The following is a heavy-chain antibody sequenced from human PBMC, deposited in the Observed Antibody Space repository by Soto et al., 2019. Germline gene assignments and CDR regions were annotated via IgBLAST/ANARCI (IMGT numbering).Heavy chain of an antibody. CDR2: ISYDGSNK. V-gene: IGHV3-30-3*01. CDR3: ARIGSSSLLYYYYYGMDV. D-gene: IGHD6-6*01. Sequence: QVQLVESGGGVVQPGRSLRLSCAASGFTFSSYAMHWVRQAPGKGLEWVAVISYDGSNKYYADSVKGRFTISRDNSKNTLYLQMNSLRAEDTAVYYCARIGSSSLLYYYYYGMDVW. J-gene: IGHJ6*01. CDR1: GFTFSSYA.